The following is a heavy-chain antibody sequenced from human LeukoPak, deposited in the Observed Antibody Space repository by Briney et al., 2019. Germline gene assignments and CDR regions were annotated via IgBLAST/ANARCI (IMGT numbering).Heavy chain of an antibody. Sequence: PGGSLRPSCAASGFTFSSYAMSWVRQAPGKGLEWVSAISGSGGSTYYADPVKGRFTISRDNSKNTLYLQMNSLRAEDTAVYYCAKDQKRYYYDSSGYYYWGQGTLVTVSS. CDR2: ISGSGGST. V-gene: IGHV3-23*01. CDR1: GFTFSSYA. J-gene: IGHJ4*02. D-gene: IGHD3-22*01. CDR3: AKDQKRYYYDSSGYYY.